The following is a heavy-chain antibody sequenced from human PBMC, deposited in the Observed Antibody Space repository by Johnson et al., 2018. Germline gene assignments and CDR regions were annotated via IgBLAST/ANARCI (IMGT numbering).Heavy chain of an antibody. J-gene: IGHJ1*01. CDR3: AKAGYYDSSGYYDYFQH. D-gene: IGHD3-22*01. CDR2: ISSDGSNK. V-gene: IGHV3-30*18. CDR1: GFTFSSYG. Sequence: VQSGRSLRLSCTASGFTFSSYGMHWVRQAPGKGLEWVASISSDGSNKNYADSVKDRFTISRDNSKNSLFLQMNSLRAEDTAVYYCAKAGYYDSSGYYDYFQHWGQGTLGTVSS.